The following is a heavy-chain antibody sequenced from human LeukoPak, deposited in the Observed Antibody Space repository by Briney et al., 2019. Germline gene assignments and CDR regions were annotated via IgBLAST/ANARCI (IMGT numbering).Heavy chain of an antibody. Sequence: SVKVSCKASGGTFSSYAISRVRQAPGQGLEWMGGIIPIFGTANYAQKFQGRVTITADESTSTAYMELSSLRSEDTAVYYCARDRPTTGIRAWSPHYYYYGMDVWGQGTTVTVSS. CDR1: GGTFSSYA. CDR2: IIPIFGTA. D-gene: IGHD2-8*02. V-gene: IGHV1-69*13. J-gene: IGHJ6*02. CDR3: ARDRPTTGIRAWSPHYYYYGMDV.